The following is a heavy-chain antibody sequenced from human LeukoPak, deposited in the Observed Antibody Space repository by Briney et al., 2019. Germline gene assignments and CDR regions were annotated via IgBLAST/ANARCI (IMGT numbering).Heavy chain of an antibody. V-gene: IGHV1-18*01. J-gene: IGHJ3*02. Sequence: ASVKVSCKASGYTFTSYGISSVRQAPGQGLEWMGWISAYNGNTNYAQKLQGRVTMTTDTSTSTAYMELRSLRSDDTAVYYCARDSQDCSSTSCYTSKGFDIWGQGTMVTVSS. D-gene: IGHD2-2*02. CDR1: GYTFTSYG. CDR3: ARDSQDCSSTSCYTSKGFDI. CDR2: ISAYNGNT.